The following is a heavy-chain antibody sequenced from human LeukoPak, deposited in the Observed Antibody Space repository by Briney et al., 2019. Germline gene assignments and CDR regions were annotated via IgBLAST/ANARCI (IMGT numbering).Heavy chain of an antibody. CDR2: IKLDGSEK. CDR3: ARVGPQEADHYVDV. J-gene: IGHJ6*03. V-gene: IGHV3-7*01. CDR1: GFTFTIYW. Sequence: GGSLRLSCVVSGFTFTIYWKGWVRAAPGKGLGWVGNIKLDGSEKYYMDSMKSRFTISRDNSENSLYLHMCSLWAEDTAVYYCARVGPQEADHYVDVWGKGTTVTISS.